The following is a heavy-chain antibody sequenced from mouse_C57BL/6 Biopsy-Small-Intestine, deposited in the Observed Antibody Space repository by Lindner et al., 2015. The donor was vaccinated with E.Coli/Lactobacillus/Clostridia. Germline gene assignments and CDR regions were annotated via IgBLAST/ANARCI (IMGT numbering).Heavy chain of an antibody. J-gene: IGHJ4*01. CDR2: IYPGDGDT. D-gene: IGHD2-4*01. CDR3: ARSTMITTGYAMDF. V-gene: IGHV1-80*01. Sequence: VQLQESGAELVKPGASVKISCEASGYAFSKYWMNWVKQRPGKGLEWIGQIYPGDGDTNYNGKFKGKATLTADKSSSTAYMEFRSLTSEDSAVYFCARSTMITTGYAMDFWGQGTSVTVSS. CDR1: GYAFSKYW.